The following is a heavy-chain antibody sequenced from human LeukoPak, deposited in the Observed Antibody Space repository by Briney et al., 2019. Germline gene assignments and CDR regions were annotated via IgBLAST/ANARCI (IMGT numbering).Heavy chain of an antibody. CDR1: GGSISSYC. J-gene: IGHJ4*02. Sequence: SETLSLTCTVSGGSISSYCWSWIRQPPGKGLEWIGYIYYSGSTNYNPSLKSRVTISVDTSKNQFSLKLSSVTAADTAVYYCARAGTGGGSDYWGQGTLVTVSS. V-gene: IGHV4-59*01. CDR3: ARAGTGGGSDY. CDR2: IYYSGST. D-gene: IGHD3/OR15-3a*01.